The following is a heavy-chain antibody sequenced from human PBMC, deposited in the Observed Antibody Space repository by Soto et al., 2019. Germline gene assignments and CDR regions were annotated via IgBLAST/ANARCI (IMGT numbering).Heavy chain of an antibody. CDR3: VRFLPYESPHGYICDY. D-gene: IGHD5-18*01. J-gene: IGHJ4*02. CDR1: GYAFPNYW. V-gene: IGHV5-51*01. CDR2: VYPADSET. Sequence: GESLKISCKGSGYAFPNYWIGWLRQIPGKGLEWMGTVYPADSETRYSPSFEGQVTFSADRSTNTAYVQWSRLKASDTAMFYCVRFLPYESPHGYICDYCRKGTRVTVSS.